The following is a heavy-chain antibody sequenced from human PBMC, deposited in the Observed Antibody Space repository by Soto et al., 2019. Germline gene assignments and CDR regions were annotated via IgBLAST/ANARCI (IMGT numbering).Heavy chain of an antibody. CDR1: GGSISISGYY. D-gene: IGHD6-13*01. J-gene: IGHJ4*02. V-gene: IGHV4-39*01. Sequence: PSDTLSLTCTVSGGSISISGYYWGWILHPPGKGLEWIGSINYSVSTYYNPSLKSRVTISVDTSKNQFSLKLISVTAADADVYYWARANAAAGAIYSDYWGQGTLVTVSS. CDR2: INYSVST. CDR3: ARANAAAGAIYSDY.